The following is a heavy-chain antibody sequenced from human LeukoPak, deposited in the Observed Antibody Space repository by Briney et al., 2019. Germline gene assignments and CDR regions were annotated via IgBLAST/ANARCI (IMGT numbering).Heavy chain of an antibody. J-gene: IGHJ5*02. CDR3: VKGDTAMVRNWFDP. V-gene: IGHV3-64D*06. D-gene: IGHD5-18*01. Sequence: GGSLRLSCSASGFTFSSYAMHWVRQAPGKGLEYVSAISSNGGSTYYADSVKGRFTISRDNSKNTLYLQMNSLRAEDTAVYYCVKGDTAMVRNWFDPWGQGTLVTVSS. CDR1: GFTFSSYA. CDR2: ISSNGGST.